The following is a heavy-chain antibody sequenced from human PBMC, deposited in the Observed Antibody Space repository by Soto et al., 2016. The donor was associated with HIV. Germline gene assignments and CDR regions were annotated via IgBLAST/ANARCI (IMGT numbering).Heavy chain of an antibody. V-gene: IGHV1-2*02. CDR1: GYTFGAYY. J-gene: IGHJ4*02. D-gene: IGHD6-19*01. CDR3: ARKLIGYSSGHDY. Sequence: QVQLVQSGAELKKPGASVKVSCKVYGYTFGAYYMHWVRQAPGQGLEWMGEINPNSGGTKYAEKFEGRVTMTLDTLIGTVYMELRRLRRDDTAVYYCARKLIGYSSGHDYWGQGTLVSVSS. CDR2: INPNSGGT.